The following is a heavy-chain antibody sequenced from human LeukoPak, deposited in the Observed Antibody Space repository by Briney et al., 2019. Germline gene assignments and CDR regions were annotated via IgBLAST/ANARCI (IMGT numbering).Heavy chain of an antibody. V-gene: IGHV3-23*01. CDR1: GFIFNNYG. J-gene: IGHJ5*02. CDR3: AKGSSGYFADL. CDR2: ISNDGGGI. D-gene: IGHD3-22*01. Sequence: GGSLRLSCAASGFIFNNYGLVWVRQAPGKGLQWVSAISNDGGGIQYADFVQGRFTISRDNSKNMLFLQMNSLTAEDTALYYCAKGSSGYFADLWGQGTLVTVSS.